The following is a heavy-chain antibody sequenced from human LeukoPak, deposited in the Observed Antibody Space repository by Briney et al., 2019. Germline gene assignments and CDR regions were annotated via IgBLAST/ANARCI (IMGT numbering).Heavy chain of an antibody. CDR2: INHSGST. D-gene: IGHD3-16*01. CDR3: ARDNSVEVSTMIIFDY. Sequence: SETLSLTCAVYGGSFSGYYWSWIRQPPGKGLEWIGEINHSGSTNYNPSLKSRVTISVDTSKNQFSLKLSYVTAADTAVYYCARDNSVEVSTMIIFDYWGQGTLVTVSS. V-gene: IGHV4-34*01. J-gene: IGHJ4*02. CDR1: GGSFSGYY.